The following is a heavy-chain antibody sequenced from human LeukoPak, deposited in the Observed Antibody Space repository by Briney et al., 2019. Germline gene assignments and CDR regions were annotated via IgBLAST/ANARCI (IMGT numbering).Heavy chain of an antibody. J-gene: IGHJ4*02. CDR3: ARGVYGGNFFGY. V-gene: IGHV3-74*01. CDR2: INGDGSST. Sequence: GGSLRLSCAASGFTFSRYWMHWVRQAPGKGLVWVSRINGDGSSTSYADSVKGRFTISRDNAKNTLYLQMNSLRAEDTAVYYCARGVYGGNFFGYWGQGTLVTVSS. D-gene: IGHD4-23*01. CDR1: GFTFSRYW.